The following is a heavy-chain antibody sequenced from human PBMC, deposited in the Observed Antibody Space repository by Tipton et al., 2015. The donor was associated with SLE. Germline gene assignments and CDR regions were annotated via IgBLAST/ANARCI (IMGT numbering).Heavy chain of an antibody. D-gene: IGHD5-18*01. CDR3: ARTAGRSVKLWYFDL. Sequence: TLSLTCAVSGGSISSDNWWSWVRQPPGKGLEWIGEIYHSGSTNYNPSLKSRVTISVDTSKNQFSLTLSSVTDVDTAVYYCARTAGRSVKLWYFDLWGRGTLVTVSS. CDR2: IYHSGST. V-gene: IGHV4-4*02. CDR1: GGSISSDNW. J-gene: IGHJ2*01.